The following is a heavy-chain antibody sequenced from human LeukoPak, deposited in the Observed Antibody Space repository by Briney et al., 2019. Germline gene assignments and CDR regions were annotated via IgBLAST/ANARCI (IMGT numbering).Heavy chain of an antibody. J-gene: IGHJ4*02. CDR3: AKDRGIISDY. CDR2: ISGSGDST. D-gene: IGHD3-10*01. Sequence: GGTLRLSCAASGFTFSNHGMSWVRQAPGKGLEWVSSISGSGDSTYYADSVKGRFTISRDNSKNTLYLQMNSLRAEDTAVYYCAKDRGIISDYWGQGTLVTVSS. V-gene: IGHV3-23*01. CDR1: GFTFSNHG.